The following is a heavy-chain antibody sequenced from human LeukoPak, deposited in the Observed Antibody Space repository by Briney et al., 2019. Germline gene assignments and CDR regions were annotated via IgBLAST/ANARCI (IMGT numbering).Heavy chain of an antibody. CDR2: INHSGST. CDR3: ARAWGVRGVTINNWFDP. Sequence: SETLSLTCAVYGGSFSGYYWSWIRQPPGQGLEWIGEINHSGSTNYNPSLKSRVTITVDTSKTQISLNLSSMTAADTAVYYCARAWGVRGVTINNWFDPWGQGTLVTVSS. J-gene: IGHJ5*02. V-gene: IGHV4-34*01. D-gene: IGHD3-10*01. CDR1: GGSFSGYY.